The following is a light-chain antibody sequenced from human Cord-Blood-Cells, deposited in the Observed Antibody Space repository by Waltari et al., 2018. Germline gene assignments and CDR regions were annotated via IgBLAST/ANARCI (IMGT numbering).Light chain of an antibody. CDR1: QSVLYSSNNKNY. J-gene: IGKJ1*01. CDR3: QQYYSTQWT. V-gene: IGKV4-1*01. Sequence: DIVMTQSPDSLTVSLGERATINCKYSQSVLYSSNNKNYLAWYQQKPGQPPKLLIYGASTREAWVPDRFSGSRAGTDFTLTISSLQAEDVAVYYCQQYYSTQWTFGQGTKVEIK. CDR2: GAS.